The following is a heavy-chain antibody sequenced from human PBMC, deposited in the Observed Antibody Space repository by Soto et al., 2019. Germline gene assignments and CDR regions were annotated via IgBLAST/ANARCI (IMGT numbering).Heavy chain of an antibody. J-gene: IGHJ4*02. D-gene: IGHD1-26*01. CDR2: ISSSGSMM. CDR3: AKEATNINNFHY. CDR1: GFTFDNYE. Sequence: SGGSLRLSCAASGFTFDNYEMNWVRQAPGKGLEWVSYISSSGSMMYYADSVKGRFSISRDNAKNSLFLQMNSLRAEDTAVYYCAKEATNINNFHYWGQGTLVTVSS. V-gene: IGHV3-48*03.